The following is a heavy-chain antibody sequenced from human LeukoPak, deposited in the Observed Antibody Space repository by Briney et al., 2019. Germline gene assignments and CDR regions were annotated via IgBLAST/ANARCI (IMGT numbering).Heavy chain of an antibody. D-gene: IGHD1-26*01. CDR3: AREEGSYSQGLFDY. CDR1: GGSISSYY. Sequence: PSETLSLTCTVSGGSISSYYWSWIRQPPGKGLEWIGYIYYSGSTNYNPSLKSRVTISVDTSKNQFSLKLSSVTAADTAVYYCAREEGSYSQGLFDYWGQGTLVTVSS. V-gene: IGHV4-59*01. J-gene: IGHJ4*02. CDR2: IYYSGST.